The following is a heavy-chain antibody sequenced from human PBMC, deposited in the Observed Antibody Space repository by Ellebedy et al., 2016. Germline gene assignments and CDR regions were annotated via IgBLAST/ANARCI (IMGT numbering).Heavy chain of an antibody. J-gene: IGHJ3*02. V-gene: IGHV4-4*02. CDR1: GGSISSSNW. Sequence: GSLRLXXAVSGGSISSSNWWSLVRQPPGKGLEWIGEIYQSGSTNYNPSLKSRVTISVDKSKNQFFMKLTSVTASDTAVYYCASHPPHEAFDIWGQGTMVTVSS. CDR2: IYQSGST. CDR3: ASHPPHEAFDI.